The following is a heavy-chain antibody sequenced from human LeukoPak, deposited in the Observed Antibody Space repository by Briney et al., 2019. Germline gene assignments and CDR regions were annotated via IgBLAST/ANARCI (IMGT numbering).Heavy chain of an antibody. D-gene: IGHD3-10*01. CDR2: ISYDGSNK. V-gene: IGHV3-30*18. J-gene: IGHJ4*02. CDR1: GFTVSSSY. Sequence: GGSLRLSCAASGFTVSSSYMSWVRQAPGKGLEWVAIISYDGSNKYYADSVKGRFTISRDNSKSTLYLQMNSLRAEDTAVYYCAKDIYGSGSLDGYFDYWGQGTLVTVSS. CDR3: AKDIYGSGSLDGYFDY.